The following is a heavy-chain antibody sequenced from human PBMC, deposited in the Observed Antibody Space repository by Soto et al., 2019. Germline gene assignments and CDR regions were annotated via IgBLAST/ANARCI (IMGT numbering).Heavy chain of an antibody. CDR3: ARQYSRRGGLGTTSVSVLTPYYGMDC. D-gene: IGHD7-27*01. CDR1: GGTIRSSSYY. V-gene: IGHV4-39*01. CDR2: IYYSGST. Sequence: SETLPVTYTLSGGTIRSSSYYWCWIRQPQGQGLEWIGSIYYSGSTYYNPSLKSRVTISVDTSKNQFSPKLSSVTAADTAVYYCARQYSRRGGLGTTSVSVLTPYYGMDCRGTRTTITLS. J-gene: IGHJ6*04.